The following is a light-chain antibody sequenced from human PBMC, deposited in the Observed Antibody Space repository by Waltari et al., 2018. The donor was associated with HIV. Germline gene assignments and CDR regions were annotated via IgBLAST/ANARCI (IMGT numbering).Light chain of an antibody. V-gene: IGKV3-20*01. CDR1: QSVTSTY. Sequence: EIVLTLSPGTLSLSPGETATLSCRASQSVTSTYLAWYHQKPGQAPRLLIYGASSRATGIPDRFRGSGSGTDFTLTIRRLEPEDFAVYYCQQYGSSPYTFGQGTKLEIK. CDR2: GAS. J-gene: IGKJ2*01. CDR3: QQYGSSPYT.